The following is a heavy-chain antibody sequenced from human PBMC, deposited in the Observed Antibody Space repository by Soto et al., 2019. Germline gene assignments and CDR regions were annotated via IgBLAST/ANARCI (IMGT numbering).Heavy chain of an antibody. CDR2: ISYDGSNK. D-gene: IGHD3-22*01. J-gene: IGHJ4*02. Sequence: GGSLRLSCAASGFTFSSYGMHWVRQAPGKGLEWVAVISYDGSNKYYADSVKGRFTISRDNSKNTLYLQMNSLRAEDTAVYYCAKGRHYYDSSGYSYYFDYWGQGTLVTVSS. CDR3: AKGRHYYDSSGYSYYFDY. CDR1: GFTFSSYG. V-gene: IGHV3-30*18.